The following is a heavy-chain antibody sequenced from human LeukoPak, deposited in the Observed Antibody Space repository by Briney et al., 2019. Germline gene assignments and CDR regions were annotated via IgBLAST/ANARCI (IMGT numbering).Heavy chain of an antibody. J-gene: IGHJ5*02. CDR1: GGYISSYY. V-gene: IGHV4-39*01. Sequence: SETLSLTCTVSGGYISSYYWGWIRQPPGKGLEWIGSIYYSGSTYYNPSLKSRVTISVDTSKNQFSLKLSSVTAADTAGYYCWSTQAYCSGGSCHNWFDPWGQGTLVTVSS. D-gene: IGHD2-15*01. CDR3: WSTQAYCSGGSCHNWFDP. CDR2: IYYSGST.